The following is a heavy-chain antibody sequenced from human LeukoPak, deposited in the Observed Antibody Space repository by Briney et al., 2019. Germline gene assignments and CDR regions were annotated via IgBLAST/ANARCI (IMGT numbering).Heavy chain of an antibody. Sequence: SETLSLTCAVYGGSFSGYYWSWIRQPPGKGLEWIGEINHSGSTNYNPSLKSRVTISVDTSKNQFSLKLSSVTAADTAVYSCTRTAGATTKFDYWGQGTLVTVSS. CDR3: TRTAGATTKFDY. V-gene: IGHV4-34*09. CDR1: GGSFSGYY. J-gene: IGHJ4*02. CDR2: INHSGST. D-gene: IGHD1-26*01.